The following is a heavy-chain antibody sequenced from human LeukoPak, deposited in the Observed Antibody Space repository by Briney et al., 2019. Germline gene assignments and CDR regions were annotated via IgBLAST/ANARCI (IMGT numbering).Heavy chain of an antibody. CDR3: ARASGDSDYFDY. CDR2: IYSGGST. Sequence: PGGSLRLSCAASGFTVSSNYMSWVRQAPGKGLEWVSVIYSGGSTYYADSVKGRFTISRDNSKNTLYLQMNSLRAEHTAVYYCARASGDSDYFDYWGQGTLVTVSS. V-gene: IGHV3-53*01. J-gene: IGHJ4*02. D-gene: IGHD3-10*01. CDR1: GFTVSSNY.